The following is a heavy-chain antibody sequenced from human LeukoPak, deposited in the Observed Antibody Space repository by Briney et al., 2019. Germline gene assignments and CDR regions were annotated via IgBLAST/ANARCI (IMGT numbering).Heavy chain of an antibody. Sequence: SETLSLTCTVSGGSISSYYWSWIRQPPGKGLEWIGDIYYSGTTSYNPSLKSRVTISIDTSKDQFSLKLTSVTAADTAVYYCARVAAKTVDYWGQGTLVTVSS. V-gene: IGHV4-59*12. J-gene: IGHJ4*02. CDR3: ARVAAKTVDY. CDR1: GGSISSYY. CDR2: IYYSGTT. D-gene: IGHD2-15*01.